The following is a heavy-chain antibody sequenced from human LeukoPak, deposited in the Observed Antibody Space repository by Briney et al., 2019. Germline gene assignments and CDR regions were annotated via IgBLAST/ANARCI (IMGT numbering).Heavy chain of an antibody. J-gene: IGHJ4*02. CDR2: IKKDGSEK. CDR3: ARDLSGIAGYTYGRGIDY. V-gene: IGHV3-7*01. Sequence: PGGSLRLSCAASGFTFSSHWMSWVRQAPGKGLEWVANIKKDGSEKYYVDAVKGRFTISRDNAKTSLYLQMNSLRAEDTAVYYCARDLSGIAGYTYGRGIDYRGQGTLVTVSS. CDR1: GFTFSSHW. D-gene: IGHD5-18*01.